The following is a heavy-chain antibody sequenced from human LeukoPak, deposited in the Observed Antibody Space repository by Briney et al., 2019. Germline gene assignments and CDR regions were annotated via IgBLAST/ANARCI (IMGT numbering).Heavy chain of an antibody. V-gene: IGHV3-48*01. D-gene: IGHD3-22*01. J-gene: IGHJ4*02. CDR1: GFTFSSYS. CDR3: ARDLTMIPDY. CDR2: ISSSGTAV. Sequence: GGSLRLSCAASGFTFSSYSMNWVRQAPGKGLEWISYISSSGTAVYYTDSVMGRFSSSRDNANNSLYLQMDSLRAEDTAVYYCARDLTMIPDYWGQGTLVTVSS.